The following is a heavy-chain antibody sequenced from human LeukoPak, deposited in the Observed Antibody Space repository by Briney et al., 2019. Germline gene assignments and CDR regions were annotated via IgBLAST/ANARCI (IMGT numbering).Heavy chain of an antibody. CDR1: GFTFSSYW. D-gene: IGHD2-21*02. CDR2: INSDGSST. Sequence: GGSLRLSCAASGFTFSSYWMHWVRQAPGKGLVWVSRINSDGSSTSYADSVKGRFTISRDNAKNTLYLQMNSLRAEDTAVYYCASVLYCGADCYSGRYFFDYWGQGTLVTVSS. J-gene: IGHJ4*02. CDR3: ASVLYCGADCYSGRYFFDY. V-gene: IGHV3-74*01.